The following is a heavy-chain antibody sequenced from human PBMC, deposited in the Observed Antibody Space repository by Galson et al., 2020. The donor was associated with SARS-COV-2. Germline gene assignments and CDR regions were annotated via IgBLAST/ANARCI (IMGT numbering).Heavy chain of an antibody. CDR3: ARHAWFGELLAPIEE. Sequence: SETLSLTCTVYGGSISSSSSYWGWIRPPPGKGLEWIGSVHYSGNTYSNPSFKSQVTISVDTSKDQFSLRPTTVTAADTAVYYCARHAWFGELLAPIEEWGQGTPGTGS. V-gene: IGHV4-39*01. J-gene: IGHJ6*01. D-gene: IGHD3-10*01. CDR1: GGSISSSSSY. CDR2: VHYSGNT.